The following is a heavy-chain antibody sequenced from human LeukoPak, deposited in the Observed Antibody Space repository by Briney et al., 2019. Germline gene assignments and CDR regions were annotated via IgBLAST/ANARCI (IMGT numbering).Heavy chain of an antibody. J-gene: IGHJ4*02. CDR3: AREPAGLFFDANGYLDL. CDR1: GFSLGKYE. V-gene: IGHV3-48*03. Sequence: GSLRLSCSASGFSLGKYEMNWVRQAPGEGLEWISYMSSESTAIYYSDSVEGRFTMSRDNAKNSVHLQMTSLRADDTALYFCAREPAGLFFDANGYLDLWGQGVLVTVSS. CDR2: MSSESTAI. D-gene: IGHD3/OR15-3a*01.